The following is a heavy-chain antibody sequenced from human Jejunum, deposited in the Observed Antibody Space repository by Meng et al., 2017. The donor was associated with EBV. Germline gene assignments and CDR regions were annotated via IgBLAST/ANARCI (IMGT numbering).Heavy chain of an antibody. V-gene: IGHV4-4*02. J-gene: IGHJ4*02. Sequence: QVQLQVSGPVLVKPSGTLSLTCAVSGDSIDSRNWWSWVRQSPERGLEWIGEIYYSGSTNYNPSLKSRVTILVDRSENHFSLHLSSVTAADTAVHYCVRGGDYCLVYWGQGTLVTVSS. CDR1: GDSIDSRNW. CDR3: VRGGDYCLVY. CDR2: IYYSGST. D-gene: IGHD2-21*02.